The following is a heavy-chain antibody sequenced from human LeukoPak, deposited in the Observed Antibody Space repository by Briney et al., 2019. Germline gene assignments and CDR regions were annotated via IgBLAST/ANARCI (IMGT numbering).Heavy chain of an antibody. V-gene: IGHV3-7*04. J-gene: IGHJ1*01. Sequence: GGSLRLSCAASGFTFSSYWMSWVRQAPGKGLEWVANIKQDGSERYYVDSVKGRFTISRDNAKNSLYLQMNSLRAEDTAVYYCARALGYCSSTSCYPLEYFQHWGQGTLVTVSS. CDR2: IKQDGSER. D-gene: IGHD2-2*01. CDR1: GFTFSSYW. CDR3: ARALGYCSSTSCYPLEYFQH.